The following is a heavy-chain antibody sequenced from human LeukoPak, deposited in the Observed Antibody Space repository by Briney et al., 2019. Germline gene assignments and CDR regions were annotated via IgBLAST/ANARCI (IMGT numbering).Heavy chain of an antibody. CDR2: ISAYNGNT. Sequence: ASVKVSCKASGYTFTSYGISWVRQAPGQGLEWMGWISAYNGNTNYAQKLQGRVTMTTDTSTSTAYMELRSLRSDDTAVYYCARVYCSGGSCYLGAFDIWGQGTMVTVSS. D-gene: IGHD2-15*01. J-gene: IGHJ3*02. CDR1: GYTFTSYG. CDR3: ARVYCSGGSCYLGAFDI. V-gene: IGHV1-18*01.